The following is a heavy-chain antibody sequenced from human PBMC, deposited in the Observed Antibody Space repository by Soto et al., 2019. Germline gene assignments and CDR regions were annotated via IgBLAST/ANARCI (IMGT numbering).Heavy chain of an antibody. CDR2: ISTYSGKT. V-gene: IGHV1-18*04. CDR1: DYTFTSYG. J-gene: IGHJ6*02. Sequence: GASVKVSCKASDYTFTSYGISWVRQAPGQGLEWMGWISTYSGKTDYARKLQGRVTMTTDTSTSTAYMELRSLRFDDTAVYYCARAAETRYYGMDVWGQGTTVTSP. CDR3: ARAAETRYYGMDV.